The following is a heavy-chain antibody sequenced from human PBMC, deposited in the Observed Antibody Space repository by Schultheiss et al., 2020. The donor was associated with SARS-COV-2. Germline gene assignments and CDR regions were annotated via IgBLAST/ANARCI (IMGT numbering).Heavy chain of an antibody. J-gene: IGHJ2*01. CDR3: ARVSGYADL. CDR2: INHSGST. D-gene: IGHD5-12*01. V-gene: IGHV4-34*01. CDR1: GGSFSGYY. Sequence: SETLSLTCAVYGGSFSGYYWSWIRQPPGKGLEWIGEINHSGSTNYNPSLKSRVTISVDTSKNQFSLKLSSVTAADTAVYYCARVSGYADLWGRGTLVTVSS.